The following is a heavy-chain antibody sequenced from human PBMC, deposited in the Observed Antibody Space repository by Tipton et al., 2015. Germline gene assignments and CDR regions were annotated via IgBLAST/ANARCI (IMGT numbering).Heavy chain of an antibody. CDR1: GFNLRTYW. D-gene: IGHD2/OR15-2a*01. CDR3: VRDGPPDSPTSGFFQY. V-gene: IGHV3-7*01. J-gene: IGHJ1*01. Sequence: SLRLSCEASGFNLRTYWMSWVRQTPGKGLECVANTKHEGSEQHYVDSVKSRFTISSDNAKNSLDLQMSSLRAEDTAVYYCVRDGPPDSPTSGFFQYWGQGTLVTVSS. CDR2: TKHEGSEQ.